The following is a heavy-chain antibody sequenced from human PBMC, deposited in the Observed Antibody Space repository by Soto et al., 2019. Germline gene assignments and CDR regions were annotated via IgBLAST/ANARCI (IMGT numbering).Heavy chain of an antibody. CDR1: GYTFTSYD. J-gene: IGHJ3*02. V-gene: IGHV1-2*04. CDR2: INPNSGGT. CDR3: ARDIGSSTDGAIAFDI. D-gene: IGHD2-2*01. Sequence: ASVKVSCKASGYTFTSYDMHWVRQAPGQGLEWMGWINPNSGGTNYAQKFQGWVTMTRDTSISTAYMELSRLRSDDTAVYYCARDIGSSTDGAIAFDIWGQGTMVTVSS.